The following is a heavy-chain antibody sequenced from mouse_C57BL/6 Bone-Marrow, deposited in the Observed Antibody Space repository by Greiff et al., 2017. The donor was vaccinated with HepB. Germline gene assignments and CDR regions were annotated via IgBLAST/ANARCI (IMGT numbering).Heavy chain of an antibody. CDR3: ARAYYSNLAWFAY. CDR1: GYTFTSYG. J-gene: IGHJ3*01. CDR2: IYPRSGNT. D-gene: IGHD2-5*01. V-gene: IGHV1-81*01. Sequence: VQLQQSGAELARPGASVKLSCKASGYTFTSYGISWVKQRTGQGLEWIGEIYPRSGNTYYNEKFKGKPTLTADKSSSTAYMELRSLTSEDSAVYFCARAYYSNLAWFAYWGQGTLVTVSA.